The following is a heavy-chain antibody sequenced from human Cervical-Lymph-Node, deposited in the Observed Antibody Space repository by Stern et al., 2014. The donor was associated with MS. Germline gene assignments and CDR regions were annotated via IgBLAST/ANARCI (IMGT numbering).Heavy chain of an antibody. Sequence: VQLVESGAEVKKPGASVTVSCNVAGHPLSKFAMPWLRQPPTKGLEWMGQLDPENGETGYAQTFQGRLSMTEDQSTSTAYMTLTALRSEDTAVYCCATDRGVKWGPGTLVTVSS. D-gene: IGHD3-10*01. CDR2: LDPENGET. J-gene: IGHJ4*02. CDR1: GHPLSKFA. CDR3: ATDRGVK. V-gene: IGHV1-24*01.